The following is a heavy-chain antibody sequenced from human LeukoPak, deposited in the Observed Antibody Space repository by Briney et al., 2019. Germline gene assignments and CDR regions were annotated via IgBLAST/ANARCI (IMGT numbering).Heavy chain of an antibody. J-gene: IGHJ4*02. Sequence: SETLSLTCAVYGGSFSGYYWSWIRQPPGKGLEWIGEINRSGSTNYNPSLKSRVTISVDTSKNQFSLKLSSVTAADAAVYYCAREGGPYYYDSSGYYYVGGQGTLVTVSS. CDR2: INRSGST. D-gene: IGHD3-22*01. V-gene: IGHV4-34*01. CDR1: GGSFSGYY. CDR3: AREGGPYYYDSSGYYYV.